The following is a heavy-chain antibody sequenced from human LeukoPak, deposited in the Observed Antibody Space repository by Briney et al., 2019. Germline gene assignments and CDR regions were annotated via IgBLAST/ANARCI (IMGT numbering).Heavy chain of an antibody. CDR1: GYTFTSDG. J-gene: IGHJ4*02. CDR2: ISAYNGNT. Sequence: ASVKVSCKASGYTFTSDGISWVRQAPGQGLEWMGWISAYNGNTNYAQKLQGRVTMTTDTSTSTAYMELRSLRSDDSPVYYCARAGIQLWLVGGDYWGQGTLVTVSS. D-gene: IGHD5-18*01. CDR3: ARAGIQLWLVGGDY. V-gene: IGHV1-18*01.